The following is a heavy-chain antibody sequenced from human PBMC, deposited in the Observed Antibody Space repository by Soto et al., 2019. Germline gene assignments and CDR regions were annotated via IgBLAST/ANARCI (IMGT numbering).Heavy chain of an antibody. Sequence: PGGSLRLSCAASGFTFSSYAMSWVRQAPGKGLEWVSAISGSDGSTYYADSVKGRFTISRDNTKNTLYLQMNSLRAEDTAVYYCAKAITGWFDPWGQGTLVTVSS. CDR3: AKAITGWFDP. CDR1: GFTFSSYA. J-gene: IGHJ5*02. V-gene: IGHV3-23*01. CDR2: ISGSDGST.